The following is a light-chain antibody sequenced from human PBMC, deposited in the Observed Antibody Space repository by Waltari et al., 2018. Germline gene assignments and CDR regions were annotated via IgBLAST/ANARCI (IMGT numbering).Light chain of an antibody. J-gene: IGLJ1*01. Sequence: QSALTQPASVPGSPGQSITISCTGTDSDVGAYNFVSWYRQHPGKAPHLIIYEVSERPPGTSDRFSGSKSDNTASLTSSGLHADDEAVYYCSSYTTSNAPGVFGTGTKVTVL. V-gene: IGLV2-14*01. CDR1: DSDVGAYNF. CDR3: SSYTTSNAPGV. CDR2: EVS.